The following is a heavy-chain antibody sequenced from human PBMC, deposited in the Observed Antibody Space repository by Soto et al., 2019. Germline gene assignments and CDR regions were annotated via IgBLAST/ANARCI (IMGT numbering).Heavy chain of an antibody. CDR3: ARDRSGNYYYGMDV. V-gene: IGHV1-69*08. CDR2: IIPILGIA. Sequence: QVQLVQSGAEVKKPGSSVKVSCKASGGTFSSYTISWVRQAPGQGLEWMGRIIPILGIANYAQKFQGRVTITADKSTSTAYMELSSLRSEDPAVYYCARDRSGNYYYGMDVWGQGTTVTVSS. CDR1: GGTFSSYT. J-gene: IGHJ6*02.